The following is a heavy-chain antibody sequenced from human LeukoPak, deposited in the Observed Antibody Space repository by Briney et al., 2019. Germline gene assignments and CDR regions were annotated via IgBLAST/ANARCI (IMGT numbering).Heavy chain of an antibody. Sequence: GGSLRLSCAASGFTFSDYAMHWVRQAPGKGLEWVAVLSYGGTNKYYADSVKGRFTISRDNSKNTMSLQMNSLRAEDTAVYHCARDRSGYANDAFDFWGQGTMVTVSS. V-gene: IGHV3-30-3*01. J-gene: IGHJ3*01. D-gene: IGHD3-3*01. CDR2: LSYGGTNK. CDR1: GFTFSDYA. CDR3: ARDRSGYANDAFDF.